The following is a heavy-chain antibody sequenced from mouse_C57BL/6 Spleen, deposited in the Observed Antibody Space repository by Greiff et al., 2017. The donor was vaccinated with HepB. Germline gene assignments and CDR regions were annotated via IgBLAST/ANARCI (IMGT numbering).Heavy chain of an antibody. CDR1: GFNIKTSY. J-gene: IGHJ3*01. CDR3: VPRGFAY. V-gene: IGHV14-3*01. Sequence: VQLQQPVAELVRPGASVKLSCTASGFNIKTSYMHWVKQRPEQGLEWIGRIDPANGDTKYEPKFQGKATITADKSSNTAYLQLSSLTSEDTAIYYCVPRGFAYWGQGTLVTVSA. CDR2: IDPANGDT.